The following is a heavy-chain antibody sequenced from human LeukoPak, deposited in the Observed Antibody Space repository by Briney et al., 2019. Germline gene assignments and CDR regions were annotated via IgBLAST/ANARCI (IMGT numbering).Heavy chain of an antibody. CDR1: GFTFSASS. CDR3: LSLDYDILTGSPQG. V-gene: IGHV3-73*01. J-gene: IGHJ4*02. CDR2: IRSQANSYAT. Sequence: GGSLRLSCAASGFTFSASSIHWVRQASGKGLEWVGRIRSQANSYATAYAASVKGRFTISRDDSDNTAYLQMSSLTTEDTAVYYCLSLDYDILTGSPQGWGQGTLVTVSS. D-gene: IGHD3-9*01.